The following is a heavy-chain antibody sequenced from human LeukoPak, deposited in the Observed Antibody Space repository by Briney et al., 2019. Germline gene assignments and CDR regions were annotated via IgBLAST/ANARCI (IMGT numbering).Heavy chain of an antibody. CDR1: GFTFSSYS. V-gene: IGHV3-20*04. J-gene: IGHJ4*02. D-gene: IGHD6-19*01. CDR3: ARGGMTAGTWGYFDY. CDR2: INWNGGST. Sequence: GGSLRLSCAASGFTFSSYSMNWVRQAPGKGLEWVSGINWNGGSTDYADSVKGRFTIVRDNAKNSLHLQMNSLRAEGTAFYYCARGGMTAGTWGYFDYWGQGTLVTVSS.